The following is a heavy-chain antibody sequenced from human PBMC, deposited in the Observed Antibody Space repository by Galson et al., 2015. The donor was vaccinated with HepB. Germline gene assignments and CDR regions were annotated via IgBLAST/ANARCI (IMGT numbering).Heavy chain of an antibody. Sequence: SLRLSCAASGFTFSDYYMSWIRQAPGKGLEWVSSIRSSGDTIFYADSVKGRFSISRDNAKNSLYLQMNRLRTEDTALYYCARGAYGLDVWGQGTTVTVSS. CDR1: GFTFSDYY. CDR3: ARGAYGLDV. V-gene: IGHV3-11*01. CDR2: IRSSGDTI. J-gene: IGHJ6*02.